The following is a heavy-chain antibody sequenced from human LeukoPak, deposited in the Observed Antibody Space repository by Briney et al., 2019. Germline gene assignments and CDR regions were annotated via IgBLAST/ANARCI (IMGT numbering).Heavy chain of an antibody. Sequence: GGSLRLSCAASGFTFSSYWMSWVRQAPGKGLEWVANIKQDGSEKYYVDSVKGRFTISRDNAKNSLYLQMNSLRAEDTGVYYCARVRRMGYSDYWGQRTLVTVSS. CDR1: GFTFSSYW. CDR2: IKQDGSEK. J-gene: IGHJ4*02. CDR3: ARVRRMGYSDY. V-gene: IGHV3-7*01. D-gene: IGHD2-8*01.